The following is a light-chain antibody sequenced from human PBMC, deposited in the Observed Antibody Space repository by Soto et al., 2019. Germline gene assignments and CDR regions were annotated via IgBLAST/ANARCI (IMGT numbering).Light chain of an antibody. J-gene: IGKJ4*01. CDR1: QGISNY. CDR2: AAS. V-gene: IGKV1-27*01. CDR3: QKYNSAPRLT. Sequence: DIQMTQSPSSLSASVGDRVTITCRASQGISNYLAWYQQKQGKVPKLLIYAASTLQSGVPSRFSGSGSGTDFTLTISSLQPEDVATYYCQKYNSAPRLTFGGWTKVEIK.